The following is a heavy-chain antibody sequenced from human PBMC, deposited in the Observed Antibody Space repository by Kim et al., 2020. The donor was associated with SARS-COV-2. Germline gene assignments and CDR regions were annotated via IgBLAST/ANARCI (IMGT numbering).Heavy chain of an antibody. J-gene: IGHJ3*02. V-gene: IGHV3-13*04. CDR1: GFTFSSYG. Sequence: GALRLSCAASGFTFSSYGIHWVRQVTGKGLEWVSAIGTAGDTYYSGSVKGRFTISRENAENSLYLQMSSLRAGDTAVYYCAREGSSSGMDGLDIWGRGTMVTVSS. D-gene: IGHD6-6*01. CDR2: IGTAGDT. CDR3: AREGSSSGMDGLDI.